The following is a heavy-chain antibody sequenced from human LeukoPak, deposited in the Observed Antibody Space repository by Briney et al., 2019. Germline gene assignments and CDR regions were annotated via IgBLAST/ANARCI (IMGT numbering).Heavy chain of an antibody. CDR3: ARSAGYCSSTSCTRGYCLEP. V-gene: IGHV4-34*01. CDR1: GGSFSGYY. Sequence: PSETLSLTCAVYGGSFSGYYWSWIRRPPGKGREGFGELNNSGSTNYNPSLKSRVTISVDTSKKPFSLTVTSMTAADTAVYYCARSAGYCSSTSCTRGYCLEPWGQGTLVTVSS. J-gene: IGHJ5*02. D-gene: IGHD2-2*01. CDR2: LNNSGST.